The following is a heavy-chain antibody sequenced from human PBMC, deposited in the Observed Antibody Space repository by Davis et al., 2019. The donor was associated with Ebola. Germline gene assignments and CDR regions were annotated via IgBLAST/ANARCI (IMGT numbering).Heavy chain of an antibody. CDR2: IYYSGST. CDR3: ARAPRFQNAFDI. CDR1: GGSISSSSYY. J-gene: IGHJ3*02. V-gene: IGHV4-39*07. Sequence: SETLSLTCTVSGGSISSSSYYWGWIRQPPGKGLEWIGSIYYSGSTYYNPSLTSRVTISVDTSKNQFSLKLSSVTAADTAIYYCARAPRFQNAFDIWGQGTMVTVSS.